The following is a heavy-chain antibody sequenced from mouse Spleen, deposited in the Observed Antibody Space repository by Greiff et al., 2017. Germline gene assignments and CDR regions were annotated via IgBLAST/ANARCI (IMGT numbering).Heavy chain of an antibody. CDR1: GYTFTSYW. J-gene: IGHJ3*01. D-gene: IGHD1-3*01. V-gene: IGHV1-59*01. CDR3: AREWERGFAY. Sequence: VQLQQPGAELVRPGTSVKLSCKASGYTFTSYWMHWVKQRPGQGLEWIGVIDPSDSYTNYNQKFKGKATLTVDTSSSTAYMQLSSLTSEDSAVYYCAREWERGFAYWGQGTLVTVSA. CDR2: IDPSDSYT.